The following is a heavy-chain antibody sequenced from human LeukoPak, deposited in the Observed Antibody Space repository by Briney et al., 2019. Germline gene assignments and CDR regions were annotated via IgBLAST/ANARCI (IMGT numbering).Heavy chain of an antibody. V-gene: IGHV3-21*01. D-gene: IGHD2-21*02. CDR2: ISSSSSYV. J-gene: IGHJ4*02. CDR3: ARAAYCGGDCYSNY. CDR1: GFTFSSYS. Sequence: GGSLRLSCAASGFTFSSYSMNSVRQAPGKGLEWVSPISSSSSYVYYADSVKGRFTISRDNAKNSLYLQMNSLRAEDTAVYYCARAAYCGGDCYSNYWGQGTLVTVSS.